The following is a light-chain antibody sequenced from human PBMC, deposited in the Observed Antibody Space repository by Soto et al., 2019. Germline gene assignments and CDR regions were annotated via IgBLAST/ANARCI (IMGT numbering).Light chain of an antibody. CDR2: EVS. Sequence: QSALTQPASVSGSPGQSITISCTGTSSDVGSYNLVSWYQQHPGKAPQLMIDEVSKRPAGVSNRFSGSKSGNTASLTISGLQAEDEADYYCCSYAGSSTYVFGTGTKLTVL. CDR1: SSDVGSYNL. V-gene: IGLV2-23*02. CDR3: CSYAGSSTYV. J-gene: IGLJ1*01.